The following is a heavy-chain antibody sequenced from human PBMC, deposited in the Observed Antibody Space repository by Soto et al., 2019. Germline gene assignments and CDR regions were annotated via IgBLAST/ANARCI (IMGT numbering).Heavy chain of an antibody. Sequence: QVQLVQSGAEVKKPGASVKVSCKASGYTFTSYAMHWVRQAPGQRLEWMGWLNAGNGNTKYSQKFQGRVTITRDTSASTDYMELSRLRSGDTAVYYCARDTPIAVAGRPIDYWGQGTLVTVSS. CDR1: GYTFTSYA. CDR3: ARDTPIAVAGRPIDY. J-gene: IGHJ4*02. CDR2: LNAGNGNT. V-gene: IGHV1-3*01. D-gene: IGHD6-19*01.